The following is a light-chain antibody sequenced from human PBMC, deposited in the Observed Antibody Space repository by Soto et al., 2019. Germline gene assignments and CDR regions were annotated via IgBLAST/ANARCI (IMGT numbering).Light chain of an antibody. Sequence: DIQMTQSPSTLPASVGDKVTITCRASQSISSRLAWYQQKPGKAPKLLIYDASSLESGVPSRFSGSGSGTEFTLTISSLQPDDFATYYCQQYNSPTFGQVTKVDI. J-gene: IGKJ1*01. CDR2: DAS. CDR3: QQYNSPT. CDR1: QSISSR. V-gene: IGKV1-5*01.